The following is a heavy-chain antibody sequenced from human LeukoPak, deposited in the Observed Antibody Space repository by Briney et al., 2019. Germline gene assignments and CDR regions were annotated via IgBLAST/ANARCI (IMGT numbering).Heavy chain of an antibody. CDR2: INPNSGGT. V-gene: IGHV1-2*02. J-gene: IGHJ4*02. CDR3: ARDSWMTSYGDLPPFDH. D-gene: IGHD4-17*01. Sequence: SVKVSCKASGYTFTGYYMHWVRQAPGQGLEWMGWINPNSGGTNYAQKFQGRVTMTRDTSISTAYMELSRLRSDDTAVYYCARDSWMTSYGDLPPFDHWGQGTLVTVSS. CDR1: GYTFTGYY.